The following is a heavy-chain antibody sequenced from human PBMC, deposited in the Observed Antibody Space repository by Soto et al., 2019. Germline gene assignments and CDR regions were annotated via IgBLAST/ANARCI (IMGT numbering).Heavy chain of an antibody. D-gene: IGHD3-22*01. J-gene: IGHJ6*02. Sequence: SSETLSLTCAVSGGSISSGGYSWSWIRQPPGKGLEWIGYIYHSGSTYYNPSLKSRVTISVDRSKNQFSLKLSSVTAADTAVYYCARGGAYYYDSRGYYPAPSYYYYGMDVWGQGTTVTAP. CDR2: IYHSGST. V-gene: IGHV4-30-2*01. CDR3: ARGGAYYYDSRGYYPAPSYYYYGMDV. CDR1: GGSISSGGYS.